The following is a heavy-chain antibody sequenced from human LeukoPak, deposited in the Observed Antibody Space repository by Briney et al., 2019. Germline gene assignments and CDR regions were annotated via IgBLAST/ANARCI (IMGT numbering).Heavy chain of an antibody. Sequence: ASVSVSCTASGYTFSTYGISWVRQAPGQGREWMGWISVYKGDTKYEQKFQDRVTITTDPSTTTAFMALSSLRSDVTAVYSCARAQFDQVWGSHRPYFDYWGQGTLVTVSS. D-gene: IGHD3-16*02. CDR2: ISVYKGDT. CDR3: ARAQFDQVWGSHRPYFDY. V-gene: IGHV1-18*01. J-gene: IGHJ4*02. CDR1: GYTFSTYG.